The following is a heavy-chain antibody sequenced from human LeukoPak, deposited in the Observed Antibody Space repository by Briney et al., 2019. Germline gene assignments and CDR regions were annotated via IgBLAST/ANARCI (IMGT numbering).Heavy chain of an antibody. V-gene: IGHV4-34*01. CDR2: INHSGST. CDR1: GGSFSGYY. J-gene: IGHJ4*02. Sequence: KASETLSLTCAVYGGSFSGYYWSWIRQPPGKGLEWIGEINHSGSTNYNPSLKSRVTISVDTSKNQFSLKLSSMTAADTAVYYCARDPSGYFNYWGQGTLATVSS. D-gene: IGHD3-22*01. CDR3: ARDPSGYFNY.